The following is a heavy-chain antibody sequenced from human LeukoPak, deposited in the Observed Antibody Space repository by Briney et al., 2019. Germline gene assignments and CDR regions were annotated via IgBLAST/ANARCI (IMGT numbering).Heavy chain of an antibody. CDR3: ARDNYGMDV. V-gene: IGHV3-33*01. CDR1: GFTFSSYG. Sequence: GGSLRLSCAASGFTFSSYGMHWVRQAPGKGLDWVAVIWYDGSDKYYADSVKGRFTTSRDYSKNTVSLEMNSLRAEDTAVYYCARDNYGMDVWGQGTTVTVSS. CDR2: IWYDGSDK. J-gene: IGHJ6*02.